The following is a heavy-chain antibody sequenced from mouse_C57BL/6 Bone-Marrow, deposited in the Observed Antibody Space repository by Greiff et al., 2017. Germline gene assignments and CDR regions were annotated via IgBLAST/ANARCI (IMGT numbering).Heavy chain of an antibody. D-gene: IGHD2-4*01. Sequence: VQLQQSGPELVKPGASVKISCKASGYSFTGYYMNWVKQSPEKSLEWIGEINPSTGGTTYNQKFKAKATLTVDKSSSTAYMQLKSLTSEDSAVYYCARWRGLRLYFDYWGQGTTLTVSS. V-gene: IGHV1-42*01. J-gene: IGHJ2*01. CDR3: ARWRGLRLYFDY. CDR2: INPSTGGT. CDR1: GYSFTGYY.